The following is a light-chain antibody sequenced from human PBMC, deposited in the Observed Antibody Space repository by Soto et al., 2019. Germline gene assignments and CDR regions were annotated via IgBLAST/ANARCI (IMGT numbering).Light chain of an antibody. Sequence: DIQLTQSPSFLSASVGDRVAITCRASQGVNNDLAWLQQKPGKAPNLLIFATSTLHSGVPSRFSGSGSGTEFTLTISSLQPEDFGTYFCQQLKIYPLTFGGGTKVEIK. CDR2: ATS. CDR3: QQLKIYPLT. V-gene: IGKV1-9*01. CDR1: QGVNND. J-gene: IGKJ4*01.